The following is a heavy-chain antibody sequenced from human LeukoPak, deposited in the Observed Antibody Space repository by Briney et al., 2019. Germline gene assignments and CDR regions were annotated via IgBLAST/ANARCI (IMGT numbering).Heavy chain of an antibody. CDR3: ARDRTSTPWLFDY. CDR1: GGTFSSYA. V-gene: IGHV1-69*17. J-gene: IGHJ4*02. CDR2: IIPIFGIA. Sequence: SVKVSCKASGGTFSSYAISWVRQAPGQGLEWMGWIIPIFGIANYAQKFQGRVTITADKSTSTAYMELSSLRSEDTAVYYCARDRTSTPWLFDYWGQGTLVTVSS. D-gene: IGHD2/OR15-2a*01.